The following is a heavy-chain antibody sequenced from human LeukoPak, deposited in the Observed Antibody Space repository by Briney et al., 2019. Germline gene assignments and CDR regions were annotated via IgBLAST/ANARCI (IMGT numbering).Heavy chain of an antibody. CDR2: ISGGADPI. CDR3: ARDRRYSDSGYFYYDY. CDR1: GFSLSSYS. V-gene: IGHV3-48*01. D-gene: IGHD3-22*01. J-gene: IGHJ4*02. Sequence: GGSLRLSCVASGFSLSSYSINWVRQAPGKGLEWVSSISGGADPIYYADSVKGRFTISRDIGKNSLYLQMNSLRVEDTAVYYCARDRRYSDSGYFYYDYWGQGALVTVSS.